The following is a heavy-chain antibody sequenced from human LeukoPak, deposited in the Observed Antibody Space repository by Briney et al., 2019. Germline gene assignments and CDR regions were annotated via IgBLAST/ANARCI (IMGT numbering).Heavy chain of an antibody. CDR2: TYYRSKWYN. Sequence: SQTLSLTCAISGDSVSSNSAAWNWIRQSPSRGLEWLGRTYYRSKWYNDYAVSVKSRITINPDTSKNQFSLQLNSVTPEDTAVYYCARNGVAAAGGTLSDYGMDVWGQGTTVTVSS. J-gene: IGHJ6*02. D-gene: IGHD6-13*01. CDR3: ARNGVAAAGGTLSDYGMDV. V-gene: IGHV6-1*01. CDR1: GDSVSSNSAA.